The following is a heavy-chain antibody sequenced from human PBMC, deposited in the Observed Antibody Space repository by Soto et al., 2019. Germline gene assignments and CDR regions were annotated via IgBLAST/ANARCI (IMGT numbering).Heavy chain of an antibody. CDR2: ISYDGSNK. V-gene: IGHV3-30-3*01. D-gene: IGHD3-22*01. J-gene: IGHJ3*02. CDR3: ARGGPITMIVVVIVGAFDI. CDR1: GFTFSSYA. Sequence: PGGSLRLSCAASGFTFSSYAMHWVRQAPGKGLEWVAVISYDGSNKYYADSVKGRFTISRDNSKNTLYLQMNSLRAEDTAVYYCARGGPITMIVVVIVGAFDIWGQGTTVTVSS.